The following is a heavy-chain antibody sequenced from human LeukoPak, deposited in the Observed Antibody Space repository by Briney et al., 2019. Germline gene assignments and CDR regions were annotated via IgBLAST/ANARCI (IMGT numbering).Heavy chain of an antibody. CDR3: ARLLDNDISGDPDTFDV. CDR2: VSYTGRT. D-gene: IGHD3-22*01. V-gene: IGHV4-59*11. Sequence: SETLSLTCTVSGGSLSGQYWSWIRQPPGKRLEGIGYVSYTGRTKYNPSLQSRVTISIDTSKSQFSLKLTSVTSADTAVYSCARLLDNDISGDPDTFDVWGQGTTVIVSS. CDR1: GGSLSGQY. J-gene: IGHJ3*01.